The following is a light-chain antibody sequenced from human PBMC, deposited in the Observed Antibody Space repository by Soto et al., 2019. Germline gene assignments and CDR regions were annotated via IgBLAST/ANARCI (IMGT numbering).Light chain of an antibody. V-gene: IGLV7-43*01. CDR1: TGAVTSGYY. CDR2: NTW. J-gene: IGLJ1*01. Sequence: QAVVTQEPSLTVSPGGTVTLTCASSTGAVTSGYYPNWFQQKPGQAPRALIYNTWNKHSWTPARFSGSLLGGKAALTLSGAQPEDEAEYYCLLYYGGAYVFGTGTKLTVL. CDR3: LLYYGGAYV.